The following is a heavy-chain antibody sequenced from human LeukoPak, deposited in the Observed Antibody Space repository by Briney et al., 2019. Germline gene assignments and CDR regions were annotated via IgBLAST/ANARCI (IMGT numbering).Heavy chain of an antibody. Sequence: SETLSLTCTVSGGSISSYYWSWIRQPPGKGLEWIGYIYYGGSTNYNPSLKSRVTISVDTSKNQFSLKLSSVTAADTAVYYCARGLSKSIEAFDIWGQGTMVTVSS. CDR3: ARGLSKSIEAFDI. CDR2: IYYGGST. V-gene: IGHV4-59*01. D-gene: IGHD2-15*01. J-gene: IGHJ3*02. CDR1: GGSISSYY.